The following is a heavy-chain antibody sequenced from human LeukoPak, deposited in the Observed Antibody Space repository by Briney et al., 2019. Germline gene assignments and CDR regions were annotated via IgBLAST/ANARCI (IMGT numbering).Heavy chain of an antibody. D-gene: IGHD3-22*01. J-gene: IGHJ4*02. CDR3: ARDLYYYDSSGYLAY. V-gene: IGHV3-30*04. CDR2: ISYDGSNK. CDR1: GFTFSSYA. Sequence: PGRSLRLSCAASGFTFSSYAMLWVRQAPGKGLEWVAVISYDGSNKYYADSVKGRFTISRDNSKNTLYLQMNSLRAEDTAVYYCARDLYYYDSSGYLAYWGQGTLVTVSS.